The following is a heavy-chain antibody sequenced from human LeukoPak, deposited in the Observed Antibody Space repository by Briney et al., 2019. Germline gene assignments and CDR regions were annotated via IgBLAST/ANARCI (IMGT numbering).Heavy chain of an antibody. D-gene: IGHD3-10*01. Sequence: SETLSLTCIVSGASISSSSYYWGWIRQPPGKGLECIGSIYYSGSTYYNPSLKSRVTISVDTSKNQFSLKLSSVTAADTAVYYFARHIMVRGSRGLFDSWGQGTLVTVSS. J-gene: IGHJ4*02. CDR3: ARHIMVRGSRGLFDS. V-gene: IGHV4-39*01. CDR1: GASISSSSYY. CDR2: IYYSGST.